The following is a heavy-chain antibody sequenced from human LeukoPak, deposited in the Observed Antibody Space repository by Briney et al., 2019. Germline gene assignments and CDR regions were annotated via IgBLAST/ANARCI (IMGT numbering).Heavy chain of an antibody. CDR2: IHYSGNS. CDR3: ARHFRGVVSAQLDY. CDR1: GDSISNYY. D-gene: IGHD3-10*01. Sequence: SETLSLTCTVSGDSISNYYWSWIRQPPGKGLEWIGYIHYSGNSDYNPSLKSRVTILIDTSKNQFSLILSSVAAADTAVCYCARHFRGVVSAQLDYWGQGTRVTVSS. V-gene: IGHV4-59*08. J-gene: IGHJ4*02.